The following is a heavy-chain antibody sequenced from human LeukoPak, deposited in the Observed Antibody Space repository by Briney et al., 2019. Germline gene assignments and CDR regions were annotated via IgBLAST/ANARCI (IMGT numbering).Heavy chain of an antibody. D-gene: IGHD2-2*02. CDR3: ARDTIVVVPAAIYARVFFAGNQDY. V-gene: IGHV3-30*01. Sequence: SVKGRFTISRDNSKNTLYLQMNSLRAEDTAVYYCARDTIVVVPAAIYARVFFAGNQDYWGQGTLVTVSS. J-gene: IGHJ4*02.